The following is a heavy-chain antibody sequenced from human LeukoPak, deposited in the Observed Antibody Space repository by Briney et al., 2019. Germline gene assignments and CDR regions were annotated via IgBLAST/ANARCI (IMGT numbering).Heavy chain of an antibody. Sequence: GGSLRLSCAASGITFSSYNMNWVRQAPGKGLEWVSSISSRSSYIYYADSVKGRFTISRDNAENSLYLQMNSLRAEDTAVYYCARAHVDRGWDDAFDIWGQGTMVTVSS. CDR3: ARAHVDRGWDDAFDI. J-gene: IGHJ3*02. CDR2: ISSRSSYI. V-gene: IGHV3-21*04. CDR1: GITFSSYN. D-gene: IGHD5-12*01.